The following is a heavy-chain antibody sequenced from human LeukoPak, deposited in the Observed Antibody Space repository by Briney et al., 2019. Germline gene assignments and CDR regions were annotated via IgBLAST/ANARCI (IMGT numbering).Heavy chain of an antibody. CDR3: ARRDLYYYYYMDV. CDR1: GGSFSGYY. J-gene: IGHJ6*03. V-gene: IGHV4-34*01. Sequence: SETQSLTCAVYGGSFSGYYWSWIRQPPGKGLEWIGEINHSGSTNYNPSLKSRVTISVDTSKNQFSLKLSSVTAADTAVYYCARRDLYYYYYMDVWGKGTTVTISS. CDR2: INHSGST.